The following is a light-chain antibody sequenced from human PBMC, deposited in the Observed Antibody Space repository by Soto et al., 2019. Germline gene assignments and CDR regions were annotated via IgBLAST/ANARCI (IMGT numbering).Light chain of an antibody. V-gene: IGLV2-23*01. J-gene: IGLJ1*01. CDR2: EGS. Sequence: QCALTQPASVSGAPGESISISCTGKSSDVGSYNLVSWYQQHPGKAPKLMVYEGSKRPSGVSNRFSGSKSGNTASLTISGLQAEDEADYYCCSYAGSSTYVFGTGTKVTVL. CDR3: CSYAGSSTYV. CDR1: SSDVGSYNL.